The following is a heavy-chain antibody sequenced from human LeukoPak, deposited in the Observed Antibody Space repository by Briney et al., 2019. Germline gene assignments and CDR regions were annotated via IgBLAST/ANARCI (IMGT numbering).Heavy chain of an antibody. D-gene: IGHD6-13*01. CDR3: AKDLSSSWYTL. J-gene: IGHJ4*02. Sequence: GGSLRLSCAASGFTFSSYGMHWVRQAPGKGLEWVAVISYDGSNKYYADSVKGRSTISRDNSKNTLYLQMNSLRAEDTAVYYCAKDLSSSWYTLWGQGTLVTVSS. CDR1: GFTFSSYG. CDR2: ISYDGSNK. V-gene: IGHV3-30*18.